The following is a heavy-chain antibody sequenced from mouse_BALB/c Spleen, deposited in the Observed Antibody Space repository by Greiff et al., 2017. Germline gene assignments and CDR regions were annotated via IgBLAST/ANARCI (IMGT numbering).Heavy chain of an antibody. D-gene: IGHD2-2*01. CDR2: IWAGGST. J-gene: IGHJ3*01. CDR1: GFSLTSYG. Sequence: QVQLQQSGPGLVQPSQSLSITCTVSGFSLTSYGVHWVRQPPGKGLEWLGVIWAGGSTNYNSALMSRLSISKDNSKSQVFLKMNSLQTDDTAMYYCARESSIYYGYDRSWFAYWGQGTLVTVSA. V-gene: IGHV2-9*02. CDR3: ARESSIYYGYDRSWFAY.